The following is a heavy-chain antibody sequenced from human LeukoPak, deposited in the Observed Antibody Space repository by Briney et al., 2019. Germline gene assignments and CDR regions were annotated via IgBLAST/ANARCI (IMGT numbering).Heavy chain of an antibody. CDR2: ISSSSSTI. J-gene: IGHJ4*02. CDR3: ARDSAPSRGGSNYAPFDY. CDR1: GFTFSNYN. V-gene: IGHV3-48*02. Sequence: GGSLRLSRAASGFTFSNYNMNWVRQAPGKGLEWLSYISSSSSTIYYADSVKGRFTISRDNAKNSLYLQMNSLRDEDTAVYYCARDSAPSRGGSNYAPFDYWGQGTLVTVSS. D-gene: IGHD1-26*01.